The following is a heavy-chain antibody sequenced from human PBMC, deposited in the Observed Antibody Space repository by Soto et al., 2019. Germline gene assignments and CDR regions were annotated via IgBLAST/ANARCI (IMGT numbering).Heavy chain of an antibody. Sequence: PGESLKISCNGSAYIFTNYWIGCVRQMPGKGLEWMGSIYPCDSDIKYSPSFQGQVTISADNSINTAYLQWRSLKASDSAMYYCARTASGNYDEGFDYWGKGRLVPVSS. CDR3: ARTASGNYDEGFDY. D-gene: IGHD3-3*01. CDR2: IYPCDSDI. J-gene: IGHJ4*02. CDR1: AYIFTNYW. V-gene: IGHV5-51*01.